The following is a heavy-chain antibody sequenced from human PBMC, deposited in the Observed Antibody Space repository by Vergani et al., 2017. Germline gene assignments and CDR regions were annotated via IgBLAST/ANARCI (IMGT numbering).Heavy chain of an antibody. J-gene: IGHJ3*02. CDR3: ASPVGAREGRAFDS. Sequence: EVQLVESGGGLVQPGGSLRLSCAASGFTFSSYEMNWVRQAPGKGLEWVSYISSSGSTIYYADSVKGRFTISRDNAKNSLYLQMNSLRAEDTAVYYCASPVGAREGRAFDSWGQGTMVTVSS. V-gene: IGHV3-48*03. CDR1: GFTFSSYE. CDR2: ISSSGSTI. D-gene: IGHD1-26*01.